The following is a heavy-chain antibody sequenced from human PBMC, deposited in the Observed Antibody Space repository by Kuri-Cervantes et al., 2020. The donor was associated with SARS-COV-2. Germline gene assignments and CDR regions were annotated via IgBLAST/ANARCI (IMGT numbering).Heavy chain of an antibody. D-gene: IGHD6-19*01. CDR1: GGSFSNFL. CDR3: ARLRRHNDGWFATGYYMDV. V-gene: IGHV4-34*01. CDR2: INYSRTT. Sequence: SETLSLTCGVYGGSFSNFLWDWFRQPPGKGLEWIGEINYSRTTNYNPSLKSRVTRSVDPSKNLFSLNLTSVTAADTAMYYCARLRRHNDGWFATGYYMDVWGKGTTVTVSS. J-gene: IGHJ6*03.